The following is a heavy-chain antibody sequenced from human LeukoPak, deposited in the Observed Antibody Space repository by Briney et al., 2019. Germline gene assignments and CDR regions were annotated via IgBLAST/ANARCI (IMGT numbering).Heavy chain of an antibody. V-gene: IGHV3-7*03. CDR1: GFTFTTYW. CDR2: INQDGTEK. Sequence: GGSLRLSCAASGFTFTTYWMSWVRQLPGKGLEWVANINQDGTEKYYVDSVKGRFTISRDNAKKSLYLEMNSLRAEDTAVYYCAKDACGGNCYYSMDVWGKGTTVTVSS. J-gene: IGHJ6*03. CDR3: AKDACGGNCYYSMDV.